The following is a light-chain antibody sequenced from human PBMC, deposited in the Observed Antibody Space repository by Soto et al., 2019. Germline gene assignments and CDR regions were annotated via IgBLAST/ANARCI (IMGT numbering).Light chain of an antibody. J-gene: IGKJ1*01. V-gene: IGKV1-39*01. CDR2: AAS. Sequence: DILMTQSPSSLSASVGDRVTITCRASQSISSYLNWYQQKPGKAPKLLIYAASSLQSGVPSRFSGSGSGTDFTLTISSLQPEDFATYYCQQCYSTPWTFGQGTKVEIK. CDR3: QQCYSTPWT. CDR1: QSISSY.